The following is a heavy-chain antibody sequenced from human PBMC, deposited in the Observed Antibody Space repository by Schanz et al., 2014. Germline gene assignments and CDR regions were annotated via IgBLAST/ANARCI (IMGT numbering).Heavy chain of an antibody. J-gene: IGHJ6*02. Sequence: QVQLVESGGGVVQPGRSLRLSCAASGFIFSSYGLHWVRQAPGKGLEWVAFIWYDGSNKYYADSVKGRFTISRGNSKNTLYLQMNSLRAEDTSVYFCARVRRRIATPSTPSFRNYYYYAMDVWGQGTTVTVSS. V-gene: IGHV3-33*01. CDR1: GFIFSSYG. CDR2: IWYDGSNK. CDR3: ARVRRRIATPSTPSFRNYYYYAMDV. D-gene: IGHD6-13*01.